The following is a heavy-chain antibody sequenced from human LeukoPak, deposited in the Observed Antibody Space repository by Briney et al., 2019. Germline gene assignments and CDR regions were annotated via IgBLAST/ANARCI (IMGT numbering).Heavy chain of an antibody. V-gene: IGHV3-7*01. CDR3: AREDYGEPFDH. Sequence: GGSLRLSCAASGFNFSNYWMSWVRQAPGEGLEWVANIKQDGSERYYVDSVEGRFSISRDNAKNSLFLQMNSLSAEDTAVYYCAREDYGEPFDHWGQETLVSVSS. CDR2: IKQDGSER. D-gene: IGHD4-17*01. J-gene: IGHJ5*02. CDR1: GFNFSNYW.